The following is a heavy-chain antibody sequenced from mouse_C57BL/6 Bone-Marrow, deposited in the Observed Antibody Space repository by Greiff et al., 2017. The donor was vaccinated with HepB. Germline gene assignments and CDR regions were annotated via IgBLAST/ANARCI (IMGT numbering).Heavy chain of an antibody. J-gene: IGHJ3*01. CDR1: GFTFSDYY. V-gene: IGHV5-12*01. CDR2: ISNGGGST. D-gene: IGHD2-4*01. CDR3: ARQYDYTWFAY. Sequence: EVKLMESGGGLVQPGGSLKLSCAASGFTFSDYYMYWVRQTPEKRLEWVAYISNGGGSTYYPDTVKGRFTISRDNAKNTLYLQMSRLKSEDTAMYYCARQYDYTWFAYWGQGTLVTVSA.